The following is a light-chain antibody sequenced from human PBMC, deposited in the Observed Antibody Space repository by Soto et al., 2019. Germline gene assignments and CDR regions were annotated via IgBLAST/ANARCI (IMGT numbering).Light chain of an antibody. J-gene: IGLJ2*01. V-gene: IGLV2-14*03. CDR2: AVT. CDR1: NSDVGDYNF. CDR3: SSFSGTNTLI. Sequence: QSALTQPASVSGSPGQSITISCSGSNSDVGDYNFVSWYQHHPGKAPQLLIYAVTERPSGVSNRFSGSQSGTTASLTISGLQADDEADYFCSSFSGTNTLIFGEGTKLTVL.